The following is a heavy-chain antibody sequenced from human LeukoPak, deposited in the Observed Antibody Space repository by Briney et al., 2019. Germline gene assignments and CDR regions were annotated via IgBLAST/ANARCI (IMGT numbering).Heavy chain of an antibody. Sequence: SETLSLTCAVYGGSFTGYYSSWVRHPPGKGLEWNGEINHSGSTNSNPSPKSRVTISGDTSKNQFSLKLSSVTAADTAVYYCARGSHLSPNVFDSSSDYYDSSGYYDAFDIWGQGTMVTVSS. CDR2: INHSGST. CDR1: GGSFTGYY. J-gene: IGHJ3*02. V-gene: IGHV4-34*01. CDR3: ARGSHLSPNVFDSSSDYYDSSGYYDAFDI. D-gene: IGHD3-22*01.